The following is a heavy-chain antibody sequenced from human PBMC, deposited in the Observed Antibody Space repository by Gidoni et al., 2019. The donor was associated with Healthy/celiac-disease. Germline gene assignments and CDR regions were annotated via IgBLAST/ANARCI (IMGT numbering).Heavy chain of an antibody. V-gene: IGHV3-48*02. D-gene: IGHD2-2*02. CDR3: ARDSSECSSTSCYTGFDY. Sequence: EVPLVESGGGLVKPGGSLRISCSASGFTFSSYSMNWVRQAPGQGLEGVSYISSGSSTIYYAESVKGRFTISRDNAKNSLYLQMNSLRDEDTSVYYCARDSSECSSTSCYTGFDYWGQGTLVTVSS. CDR2: ISSGSSTI. J-gene: IGHJ4*02. CDR1: GFTFSSYS.